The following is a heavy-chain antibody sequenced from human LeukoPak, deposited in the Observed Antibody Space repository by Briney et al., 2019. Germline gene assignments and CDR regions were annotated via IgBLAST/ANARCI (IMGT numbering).Heavy chain of an antibody. J-gene: IGHJ3*02. CDR3: ATDHATILRFLEWLGAFDI. CDR2: FDPEDGET. CDR1: GYTFTGYY. V-gene: IGHV1-24*01. Sequence: ASVKVSCKASGYTFTGYYMHWVRQAPGKGLEWMGGFDPEDGETIYAQKFQGRVTMTEDTSTDTAYMELSSLRSEDTAVYYCATDHATILRFLEWLGAFDIWGQGTMVTVSS. D-gene: IGHD3-3*01.